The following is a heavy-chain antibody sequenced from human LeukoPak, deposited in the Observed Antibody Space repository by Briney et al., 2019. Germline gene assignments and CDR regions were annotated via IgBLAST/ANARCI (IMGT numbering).Heavy chain of an antibody. CDR1: GFTFSSYA. J-gene: IGHJ3*02. V-gene: IGHV3-23*01. CDR3: AKEPRWELLHSFDI. CDR2: IRVSDGAA. D-gene: IGHD1-26*01. Sequence: GGSLRLSCAASGFTFSSYAMSWVRQAPGKGLEWVSSIRVSDGAAFYADSVKGRFTISRDDSKNTLFLQMSSLRAEDTAVYYCAKEPRWELLHSFDIWGQGTMVTVSS.